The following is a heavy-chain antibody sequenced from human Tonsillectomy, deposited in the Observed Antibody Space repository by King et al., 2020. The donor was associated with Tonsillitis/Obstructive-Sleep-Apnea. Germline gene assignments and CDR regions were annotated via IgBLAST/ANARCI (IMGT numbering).Heavy chain of an antibody. CDR2: ITWNGGST. J-gene: IGHJ4*02. V-gene: IGHV3-20*04. CDR1: GFTFVDYG. D-gene: IGHD6-13*01. CDR3: ARWFSSSWGNDY. Sequence: QLVQSGGGVVRPGGSLRLSCAASGFTFVDYGMSWVRQAPGKGLEWVSGITWNGGSTGYADSLKGRFTISRDNARDSLYLQMNSLRAEDTALYYCARWFSSSWGNDYWGQGTLVIVSS.